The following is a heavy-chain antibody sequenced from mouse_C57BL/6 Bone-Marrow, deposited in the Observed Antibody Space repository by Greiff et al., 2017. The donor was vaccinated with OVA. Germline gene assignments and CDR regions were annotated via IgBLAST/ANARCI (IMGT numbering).Heavy chain of an antibody. D-gene: IGHD1-1*01. J-gene: IGHJ2*01. CDR3: ARPYYYGSSWDY. CDR1: GFTFSSYG. Sequence: EVQGVESGGDLVKPGGSLKLSCAASGFTFSSYGMSWVRQTPDKRLEWVATISSGGSYTYYPDSVKGRFTFSRDNAKNTLYLQMSSLKSEDTAMYYCARPYYYGSSWDYWGQGTTLTVSS. V-gene: IGHV5-6*01. CDR2: ISSGGSYT.